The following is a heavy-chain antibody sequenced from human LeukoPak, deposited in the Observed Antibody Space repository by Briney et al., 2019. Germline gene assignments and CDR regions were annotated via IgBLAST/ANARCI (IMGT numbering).Heavy chain of an antibody. J-gene: IGHJ3*02. Sequence: SVKVSCKASGGTFSSYTISWVRQAPGQGLEWTGRIIPILGIANYAQKFQGRVTITADKSTSTAYMELSSLRSEDTAVYYCARCIAAAGFAFDIWGQGTMVTVSS. D-gene: IGHD6-13*01. CDR1: GGTFSSYT. CDR3: ARCIAAAGFAFDI. CDR2: IIPILGIA. V-gene: IGHV1-69*02.